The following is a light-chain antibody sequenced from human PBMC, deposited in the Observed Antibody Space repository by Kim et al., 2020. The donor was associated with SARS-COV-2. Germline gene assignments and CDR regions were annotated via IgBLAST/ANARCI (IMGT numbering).Light chain of an antibody. CDR3: SAWDTSLGAWV. Sequence: QAGLTQPPSVSKGLRQTATLTCTGNSNNVGNEGAAWLQQHQGHPHKLLFHRDDNRPPWISERLSASTSGNTASLTITGLQPEDEAAYYCSAWDTSLGAWVFGGGTQLTVL. V-gene: IGLV10-54*01. CDR2: RDD. CDR1: SNNVGNEG. J-gene: IGLJ3*02.